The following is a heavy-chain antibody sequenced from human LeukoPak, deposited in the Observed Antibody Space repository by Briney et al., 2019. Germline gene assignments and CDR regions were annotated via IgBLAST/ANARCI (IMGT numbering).Heavy chain of an antibody. Sequence: GASVKVSCKASGYTFTSYYLHWVRQAPGQGLEWMGIIHPTVGDTTYAQKFQGRVTMTRDMSTGTVYMDLSSLRSEDTAVYYCARVLGYCSSTSKGCDAFDIWGQGTMVTVSS. CDR2: IHPTVGDT. V-gene: IGHV1-46*01. CDR3: ARVLGYCSSTSKGCDAFDI. J-gene: IGHJ3*02. CDR1: GYTFTSYY. D-gene: IGHD2-2*01.